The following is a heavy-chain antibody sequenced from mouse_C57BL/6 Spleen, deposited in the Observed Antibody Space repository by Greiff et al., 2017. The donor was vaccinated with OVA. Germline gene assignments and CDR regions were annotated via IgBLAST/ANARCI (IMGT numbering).Heavy chain of an antibody. D-gene: IGHD1-1*01. V-gene: IGHV5-17*01. CDR1: GFTFSDYG. J-gene: IGHJ2*01. CDR3: ARHYYGRDFDY. Sequence: EVKVEESGGGLVKPGGSLKLSCAASGFTFSDYGMHWVRQAPEKGLEWVAYISSGSSTIYYADTVKGRFTISRENAKNTLFLQMTSLRSEDTAMYYCARHYYGRDFDYWGQGTTLTVSS. CDR2: ISSGSSTI.